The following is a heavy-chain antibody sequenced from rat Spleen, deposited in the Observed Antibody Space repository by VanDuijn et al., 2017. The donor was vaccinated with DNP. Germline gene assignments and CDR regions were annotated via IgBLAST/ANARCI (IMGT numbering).Heavy chain of an antibody. CDR2: ISYDGSST. J-gene: IGHJ2*01. CDR3: ARHSSLGADYFDS. CDR1: GFTFNNYW. V-gene: IGHV5-31*01. Sequence: EVQLVESGGGLVQPGRSLKLSCVASGFTFNNYWMTWIRQAPGKGLEWIASISYDGSSTYYRDSVKDRFSFSRDNAKSTLYLQMDSLRSEDTATYYCARHSSLGADYFDSWGQGVMVTVSS. D-gene: IGHD5-1*01.